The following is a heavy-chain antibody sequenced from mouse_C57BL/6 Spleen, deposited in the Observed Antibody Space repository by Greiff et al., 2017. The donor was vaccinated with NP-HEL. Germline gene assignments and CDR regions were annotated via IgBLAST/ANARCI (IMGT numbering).Heavy chain of an antibody. CDR2: IDPSDSYT. CDR1: GYTFTSYW. Sequence: VQLQQSGAELVMPGASVKLSCKASGYTFTSYWMHWVKQRPGQGLEWIGEIDPSDSYTNYNQKFKGKSTLTVDKSSSTAYMQLSSLTSEDSAVYYCARSTAQATMDYWGQGTSVTVSS. J-gene: IGHJ4*01. D-gene: IGHD3-2*02. V-gene: IGHV1-69*01. CDR3: ARSTAQATMDY.